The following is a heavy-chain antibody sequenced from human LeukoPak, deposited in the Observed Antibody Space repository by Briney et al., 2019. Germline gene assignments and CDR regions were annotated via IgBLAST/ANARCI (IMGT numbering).Heavy chain of an antibody. D-gene: IGHD3-10*01. CDR3: AAIMVRGAIDI. CDR2: FSHSGST. CDR1: GGSINSGGYY. J-gene: IGHJ3*02. V-gene: IGHV4-30-2*05. Sequence: SETLSLTCTVSGGSINSGGYYWTWIRQPPGEGLEWIAYFSHSGSTFYNPSLKSRVTISLDTSKNQFSLKLSSVTAADTAVYYCAAIMVRGAIDIWGQGTMVTVSS.